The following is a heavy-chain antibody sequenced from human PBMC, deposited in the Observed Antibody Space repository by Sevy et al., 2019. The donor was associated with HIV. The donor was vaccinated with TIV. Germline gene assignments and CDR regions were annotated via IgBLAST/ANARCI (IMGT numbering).Heavy chain of an antibody. CDR1: GFTFSSYS. Sequence: GGSLRLSCAASGFTFSSYSMNWVRQAPGKGLEWVSYISSSSSTIYYADSVKGRFTISRDNAKNPLYLQMNSLRDEDTAVYYCASYSSSSGYYYGMDVWGQGTTVTVSS. V-gene: IGHV3-48*02. J-gene: IGHJ6*02. D-gene: IGHD6-6*01. CDR3: ASYSSSSGYYYGMDV. CDR2: ISSSSSTI.